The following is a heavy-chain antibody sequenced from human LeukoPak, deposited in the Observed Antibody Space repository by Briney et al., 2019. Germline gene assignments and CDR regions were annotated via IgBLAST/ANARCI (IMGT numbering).Heavy chain of an antibody. CDR3: ASHDNIVVVPAATPFDS. J-gene: IGHJ4*02. Sequence: ASVKVSCKASGYTFTSYGISWVRQAPGQGLEWMGWISAYNGNTNYAQKFQGRVTITADESTSTAYMELSSLRSEDTAVYYCASHDNIVVVPAATPFDSWGQGTLVTVSS. CDR2: ISAYNGNT. CDR1: GYTFTSYG. V-gene: IGHV1-18*01. D-gene: IGHD2-2*01.